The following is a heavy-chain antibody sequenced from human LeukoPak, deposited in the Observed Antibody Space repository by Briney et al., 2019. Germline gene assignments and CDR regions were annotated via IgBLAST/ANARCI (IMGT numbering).Heavy chain of an antibody. CDR1: GGSISSYY. J-gene: IGHJ4*02. Sequence: SETLSLTCTVSGGSISSYYWSWIRQPPGKGLEWIRYIYYSGSTNYNPSLKSRVTISVDTSKNQFSLKLSSATAADTAVYYCARGVGTSTLHYYFDYWGQGTLVTVSS. D-gene: IGHD5/OR15-5a*01. CDR3: ARGVGTSTLHYYFDY. V-gene: IGHV4-59*01. CDR2: IYYSGST.